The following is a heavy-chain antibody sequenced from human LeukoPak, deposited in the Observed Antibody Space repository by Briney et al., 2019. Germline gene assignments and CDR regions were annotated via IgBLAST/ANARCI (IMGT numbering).Heavy chain of an antibody. J-gene: IGHJ6*02. CDR3: ARVLLWFGEPTRGMDV. V-gene: IGHV3-48*03. Sequence: GGSLRLSCAASGFTFSSYEMNWVRQAPGKGLEWVSYISSSGSTIYYADSVKGRFTISRGNAKNSLYLQMNSLRAEDTAVYYCARVLLWFGEPTRGMDVWGQGTTVTVSS. CDR1: GFTFSSYE. CDR2: ISSSGSTI. D-gene: IGHD3-10*01.